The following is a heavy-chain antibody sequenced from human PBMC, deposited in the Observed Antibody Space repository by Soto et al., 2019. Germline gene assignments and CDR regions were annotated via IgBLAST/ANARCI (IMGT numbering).Heavy chain of an antibody. D-gene: IGHD5-12*01. J-gene: IGHJ5*02. CDR2: IYTSGST. V-gene: IGHV4-4*07. CDR1: GCSISSYY. CDR3: ARVTWSGYDTNWFDP. Sequence: PSETLSLTCTVSGCSISSYYWSWIRQPAGKGLEWIGRIYTSGSTNYNPSLKSRVTMSVDTSKNQFSLKLSSVTAADTAVYYCARVTWSGYDTNWFDPWGQGTLVTVSS.